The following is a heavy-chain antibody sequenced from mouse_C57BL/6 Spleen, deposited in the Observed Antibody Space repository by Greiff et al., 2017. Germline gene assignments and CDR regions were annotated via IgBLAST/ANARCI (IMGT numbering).Heavy chain of an antibody. CDR1: GYTFTSYW. Sequence: VQLQQPGAELVKPGASVKLSCKASGYTFTSYWMQWVKQRPGQGLEWIGEIDPSDSYTNYNQKFKGKATLTVDTSSSTAYMQLSSLKSEDSAVYYCANWGSDYWGQGTTLTVSS. V-gene: IGHV1-50*01. D-gene: IGHD4-1*01. CDR2: IDPSDSYT. CDR3: ANWGSDY. J-gene: IGHJ2*01.